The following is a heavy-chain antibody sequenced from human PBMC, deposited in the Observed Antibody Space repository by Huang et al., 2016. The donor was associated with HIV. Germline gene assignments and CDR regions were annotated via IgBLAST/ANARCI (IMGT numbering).Heavy chain of an antibody. Sequence: QVRLQESGPGLVKPSETLSLSCTVSGDSVSSHYWGWIRHPPGKGLGWIGTVYDSGTTKYNPRLTRRITISVDTSKNGFSLNITSVSAADTAMYFCVRDQGRLAVGGIDNWFDPWGQGALVTVSS. J-gene: IGHJ5*02. V-gene: IGHV4-59*02. CDR2: VYDSGTT. CDR1: GDSVSSHY. CDR3: VRDQGRLAVGGIDNWFDP. D-gene: IGHD6-19*01.